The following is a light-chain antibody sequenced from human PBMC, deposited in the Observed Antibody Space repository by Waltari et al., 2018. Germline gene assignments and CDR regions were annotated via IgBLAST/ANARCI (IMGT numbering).Light chain of an antibody. Sequence: DIVMTQSPDSLAVSLGERATSNCKSSRLFLYESNNKNDLAWYQQKPGQPPNLLIYWASTRKSGVPDRFSGSGSGTDFTLTISTLQAEDVAVYYCHQYYNTPYSYGQGTKLEIK. CDR2: WAS. J-gene: IGKJ2*03. V-gene: IGKV4-1*01. CDR1: RLFLYESNNKND. CDR3: HQYYNTPYS.